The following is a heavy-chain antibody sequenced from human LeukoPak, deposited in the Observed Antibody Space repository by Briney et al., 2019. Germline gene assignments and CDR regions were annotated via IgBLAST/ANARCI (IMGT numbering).Heavy chain of an antibody. V-gene: IGHV3-33*01. Sequence: GGSLRLSCAASGFTFSSYGMHWVRQAPGKGLEWVAVIWYDGSNKYYADSVKGRFTISRDNSKNTLYLQMNSLRAEDTAVYYCARSSGDKSPIDYWGQGTLVTVSS. J-gene: IGHJ4*02. CDR3: ARSSGDKSPIDY. D-gene: IGHD2-15*01. CDR1: GFTFSSYG. CDR2: IWYDGSNK.